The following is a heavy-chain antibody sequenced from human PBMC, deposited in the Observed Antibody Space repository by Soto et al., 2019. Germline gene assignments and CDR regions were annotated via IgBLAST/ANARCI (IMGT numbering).Heavy chain of an antibody. CDR3: ATPLRMAATYYDILTGPHDWYFDL. D-gene: IGHD3-9*01. CDR1: GFTFSSYA. V-gene: IGHV3-23*01. CDR2: ISGSGGST. J-gene: IGHJ2*01. Sequence: EVQLLESGGGLVQPGGSLRLSCAASGFTFSSYAMSWVRQAPGKGLEWVSAISGSGGSTYYADSVKGRFTISRDNSNNTLYLQMNSLRAEDTAVYYCATPLRMAATYYDILTGPHDWYFDLWGRGTLVTVSS.